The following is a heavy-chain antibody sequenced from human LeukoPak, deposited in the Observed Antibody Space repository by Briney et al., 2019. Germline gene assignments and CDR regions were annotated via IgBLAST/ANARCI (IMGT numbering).Heavy chain of an antibody. D-gene: IGHD3-10*01. CDR2: VYYSGST. J-gene: IGHJ4*02. Sequence: SETLGPRCNVAVESFRLYLWSWIIKPPGKGLEWIGYVYYSGSTDYSPSLKSRLTISADTSKNQFSLKLSSVTAADTAVYYCASHRRSHGSEYWGQGTLVTVSS. CDR3: ASHRRSHGSEY. V-gene: IGHV4-59*01. CDR1: VESFRLYL.